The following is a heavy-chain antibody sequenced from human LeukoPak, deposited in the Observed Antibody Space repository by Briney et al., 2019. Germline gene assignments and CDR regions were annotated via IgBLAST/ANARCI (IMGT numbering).Heavy chain of an antibody. V-gene: IGHV4-38-2*01. CDR2: INHSGST. D-gene: IGHD3-3*01. Sequence: PSETLSLTCAVSGYSISSGYYWGWIRQPPGKGLEWIGSINHSGSTYYNPSLKSRVTISVDTSKNQFSLKLSSVTAADTAVYYCARVGYDFWSGHPRGWFDPWGQGTLVTVSS. CDR3: ARVGYDFWSGHPRGWFDP. CDR1: GYSISSGYY. J-gene: IGHJ5*02.